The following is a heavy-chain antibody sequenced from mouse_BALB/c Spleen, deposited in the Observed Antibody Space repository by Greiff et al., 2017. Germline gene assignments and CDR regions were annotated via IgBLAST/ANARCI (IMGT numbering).Heavy chain of an antibody. CDR1: GFAFSSYD. CDR2: ISSGGGST. D-gene: IGHD2-4*01. CDR3: ARVYYDYDGFAY. Sequence: EVKLVESGGDLVKPGGSLKLSCAASGFAFSSYDMSWVRQTPEKRLEWVAYISSGGGSTYYPDTVKGRFTISRDNAKNTLYLQMSSLKSEDTAMYYCARVYYDYDGFAYWGQGTLVTVSA. V-gene: IGHV5-12-1*01. J-gene: IGHJ3*01.